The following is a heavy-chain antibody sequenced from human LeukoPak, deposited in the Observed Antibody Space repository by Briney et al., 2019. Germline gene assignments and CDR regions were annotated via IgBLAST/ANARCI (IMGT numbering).Heavy chain of an antibody. D-gene: IGHD2-21*02. CDR2: IKASGSEK. V-gene: IGHV3-7*01. Sequence: QAGGSLRLSCAASGFTFSSYWMSWVRQAPGKGLEWVANIKASGSEKYYVDSVKGRFTISRDNAKSSLFLQMNSLRAEDTAVYYCARGVSIAVVTADLWGQGTLVTVSS. J-gene: IGHJ5*02. CDR3: ARGVSIAVVTADL. CDR1: GFTFSSYW.